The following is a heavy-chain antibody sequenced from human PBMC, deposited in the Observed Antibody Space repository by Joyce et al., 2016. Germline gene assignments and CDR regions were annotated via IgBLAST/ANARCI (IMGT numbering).Heavy chain of an antibody. V-gene: IGHV3-21*06. J-gene: IGHJ4*02. CDR2: ISPKSAAI. Sequence: EVQLVESGGDLVKPGGSLRLSCAASGFTFNTYSMNWVRQAPGKGLEWVSSISPKSAAIHDADSVRGRFTTARDNAKSALYLQMDSLRADDTATYYCARGSYGVFDYWGQGTLVPVSS. D-gene: IGHD1-26*01. CDR1: GFTFNTYS. CDR3: ARGSYGVFDY.